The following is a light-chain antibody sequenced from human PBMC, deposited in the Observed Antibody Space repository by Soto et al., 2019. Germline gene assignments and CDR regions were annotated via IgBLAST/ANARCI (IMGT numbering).Light chain of an antibody. V-gene: IGKV3-20*01. CDR2: GAS. CDR3: QQYGSSPS. CDR1: QSVSSSY. Sequence: EIVLTQSPGTLSLSPGERATLSCRASQSVSSSYLAWYQQKPGQAPRLLIYGASSRTTGIPDRFSGSGSGKYFPITISRLAPEDFAVYYCQQYGSSPSFGQGTKLEIK. J-gene: IGKJ2*01.